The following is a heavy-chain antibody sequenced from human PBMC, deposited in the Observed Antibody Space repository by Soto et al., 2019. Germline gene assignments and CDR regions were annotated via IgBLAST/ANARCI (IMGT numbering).Heavy chain of an antibody. D-gene: IGHD2-2*01. Sequence: SETLSLTCAVYGGSVSGYYWSWIRQPPGKGLEWLGIISYSGSTYYSPSLKSRVTISVDASKNLFSLKLSSVTAADTAVYYCARTYVTDVVVVPASKDYMDVWGKGTTVTVSS. CDR1: GGSVSGYY. J-gene: IGHJ6*03. CDR2: ISYSGST. CDR3: ARTYVTDVVVVPASKDYMDV. V-gene: IGHV4-34*01.